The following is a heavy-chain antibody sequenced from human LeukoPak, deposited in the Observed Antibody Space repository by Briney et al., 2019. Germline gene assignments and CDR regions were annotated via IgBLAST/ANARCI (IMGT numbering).Heavy chain of an antibody. CDR2: INPNSGGT. V-gene: IGHV1-2*02. Sequence: ASVKVSCKASGYTFTDYYIHWVRQAPGQGLEWMGWINPNSGGTNYAQMLRGRVTLTRDTSINTAYMDLSRLRSDDTAVYHCARAIVATFATDYWGQGTLVTVSS. J-gene: IGHJ4*02. CDR3: ARAIVATFATDY. CDR1: GYTFTDYY. D-gene: IGHD5-12*01.